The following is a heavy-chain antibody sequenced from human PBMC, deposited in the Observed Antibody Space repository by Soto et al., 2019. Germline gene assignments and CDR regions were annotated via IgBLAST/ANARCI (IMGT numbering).Heavy chain of an antibody. J-gene: IGHJ5*02. CDR1: GGSFSGYY. Sequence: SETLALTCAVYGGSFSGYYWSWIRQPPGKGLEWIGEINHRGYTTYNPSLKSRVTISVDTSKNQFSLKLSSVTAADTAVYYCARVDIVTTNWFDPWGQGTPVTVSS. CDR2: INHRGYT. V-gene: IGHV4-34*01. D-gene: IGHD5-12*01. CDR3: ARVDIVTTNWFDP.